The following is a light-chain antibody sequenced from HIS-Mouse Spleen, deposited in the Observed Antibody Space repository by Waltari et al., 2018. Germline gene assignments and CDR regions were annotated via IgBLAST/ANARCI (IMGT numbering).Light chain of an antibody. Sequence: SYELTQPPSVSVSPGQTARITCSGDALPKQYAYLYQQKSGQAPVLVIYEDSKRPSGIPERFSGSSSGTMATLTISGAQVEDEADYYCYSTDSSGNHRVFGGGTKLTVL. CDR2: EDS. CDR1: ALPKQY. V-gene: IGLV3-10*01. CDR3: YSTDSSGNHRV. J-gene: IGLJ2*01.